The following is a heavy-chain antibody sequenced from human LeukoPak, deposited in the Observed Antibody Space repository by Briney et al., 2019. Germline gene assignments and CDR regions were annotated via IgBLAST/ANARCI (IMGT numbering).Heavy chain of an antibody. CDR3: ARAVDFRNYFDY. J-gene: IGHJ4*02. CDR2: IYHSGTT. CDR1: GDSLTRGGYY. V-gene: IGHV4-31*03. D-gene: IGHD3/OR15-3a*01. Sequence: SETLSLTCTVSGDSLTRGGYYWSWVRQHPGKALEWVASIYHSGTTFYNPSLESRTTLSVDTSQNQFSLKLTSVTAADTAVYYCARAVDFRNYFDYWGQGNLVTVSS.